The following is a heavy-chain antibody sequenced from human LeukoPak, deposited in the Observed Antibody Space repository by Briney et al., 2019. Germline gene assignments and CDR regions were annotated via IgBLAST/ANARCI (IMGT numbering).Heavy chain of an antibody. Sequence: SVKVSCKASGGTFSSYAISWVRQAPGQGLEWMGRIIPILGIANYAQKFQGRVTITADKSTSTAYMELSSLRSEDTAVYYCARVRTIFGVVIHYYYYGMDVWGQGTTVTVSS. CDR3: ARVRTIFGVVIHYYYYGMDV. J-gene: IGHJ6*02. V-gene: IGHV1-69*04. D-gene: IGHD3-3*01. CDR2: IIPILGIA. CDR1: GGTFSSYA.